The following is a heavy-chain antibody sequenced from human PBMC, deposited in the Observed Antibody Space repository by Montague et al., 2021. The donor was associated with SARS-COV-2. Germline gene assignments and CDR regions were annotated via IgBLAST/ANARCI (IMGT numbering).Heavy chain of an antibody. CDR2: IYYRGST. J-gene: IGHJ4*02. V-gene: IGHV4-39*01. Sequence: SETLSLTCTVSGDSISSSNYYWSWIRQPPGKGLEWIGSIYYRGSTYYNPSLKSRVTISVDTSKNQFSLKLNSVTAADTAVYYCARRGDYGGPRFDYWGQGTLVSVSS. D-gene: IGHD4-23*01. CDR1: GDSISSSNYY. CDR3: ARRGDYGGPRFDY.